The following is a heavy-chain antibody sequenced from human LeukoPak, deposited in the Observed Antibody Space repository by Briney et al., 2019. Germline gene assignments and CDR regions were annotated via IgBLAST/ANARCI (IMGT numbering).Heavy chain of an antibody. CDR1: GGSFSGYY. Sequence: PSETLSLTCAVYGGSFSGYYWSWIRQPPGKGLEWIGEINHSGSTNYNPSLKSRVTISVDTSKNQFSLKLSSVTAAGTAVYYCARIQLGYCSSASCYNLPGVRFDPWGQGTLVTVSS. CDR3: ARIQLGYCSSASCYNLPGVRFDP. J-gene: IGHJ5*02. CDR2: INHSGST. V-gene: IGHV4-34*01. D-gene: IGHD2-2*02.